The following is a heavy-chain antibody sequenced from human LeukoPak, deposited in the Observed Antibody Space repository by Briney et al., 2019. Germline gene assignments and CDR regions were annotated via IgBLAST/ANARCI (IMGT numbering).Heavy chain of an antibody. D-gene: IGHD1-1*01. J-gene: IGHJ4*02. CDR3: AKGNWRYFDY. Sequence: SGGSLRLSCEASGFTFSAYAMTWVRQAPGKGLEWVSAISGSGGSTYYADSVKGQFTISRDNSKNTLYLQMNSLGADDTAVYYCAKGNWRYFDYWGRENVDTVSS. CDR1: GFTFSAYA. V-gene: IGHV3-23*01. CDR2: ISGSGGST.